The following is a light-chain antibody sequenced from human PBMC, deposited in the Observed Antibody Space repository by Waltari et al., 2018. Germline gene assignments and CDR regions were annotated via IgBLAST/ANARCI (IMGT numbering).Light chain of an antibody. CDR2: AAS. V-gene: IGKV1-12*01. Sequence: DIQMTQSPSSVSASVGDRVTITCRASQDITSWLAWYQQKPGKAPKLLISAASSLQSGVPSRFIGSGAGTDFTLTISSLQPEDFATYYCQHSDSFPWAFGQGTKVEIK. CDR1: QDITSW. J-gene: IGKJ1*01. CDR3: QHSDSFPWA.